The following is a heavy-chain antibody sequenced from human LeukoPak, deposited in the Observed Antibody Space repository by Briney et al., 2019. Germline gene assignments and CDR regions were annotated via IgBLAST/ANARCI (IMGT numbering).Heavy chain of an antibody. CDR1: GASISSGDYH. CDR2: IHDSGST. J-gene: IGHJ4*02. D-gene: IGHD4-23*01. CDR3: ARDGNSAFDY. Sequence: SETLSLTCTVSGASISSGDYHWNWIRQPPGKGLEWIGFIHDSGSTYYNPSLKSRVTISVDTSKNQFSLKLSFVTAADTAVYYCARDGNSAFDYWGQGTLVTVSS. V-gene: IGHV4-30-4*01.